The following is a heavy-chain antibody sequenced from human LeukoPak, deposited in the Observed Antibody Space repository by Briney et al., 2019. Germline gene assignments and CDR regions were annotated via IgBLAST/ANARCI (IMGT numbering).Heavy chain of an antibody. Sequence: SETLSLACAVYGGSFSGYYWSWIRHPPEKGLECIGEINHSGSTNYNPSLKSRVAMSVDTSKNQVSLKLSSVTASDTAVYYCARGSIAVAGPYFDYWGQGTLVTVSS. CDR2: INHSGST. CDR3: ARGSIAVAGPYFDY. J-gene: IGHJ4*02. CDR1: GGSFSGYY. V-gene: IGHV4-34*01. D-gene: IGHD6-19*01.